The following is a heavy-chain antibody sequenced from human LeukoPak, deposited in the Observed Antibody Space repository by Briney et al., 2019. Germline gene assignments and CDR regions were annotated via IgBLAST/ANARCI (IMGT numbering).Heavy chain of an antibody. D-gene: IGHD3-22*01. CDR2: IYTSGST. Sequence: SETLSLTCTASGGSISSYYGSWLRQPAGKGLEWIGRIYTSGSTNYNPSLKSRVTMSVDTSKNQFSLKLSSVTAADTAVYYCARDYDSSGYYFSGADYWGQGTLVTVSS. J-gene: IGHJ4*02. CDR3: ARDYDSSGYYFSGADY. CDR1: GGSISSYY. V-gene: IGHV4-4*07.